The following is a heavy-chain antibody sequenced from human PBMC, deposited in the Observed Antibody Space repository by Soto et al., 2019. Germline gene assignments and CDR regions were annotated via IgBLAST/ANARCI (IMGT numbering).Heavy chain of an antibody. V-gene: IGHV3-49*03. D-gene: IGHD5-12*01. CDR1: GFIFGDYV. CDR2: TRSKAYGGTT. J-gene: IGHJ5*02. CDR3: TRGVYNDYGLTWFDP. Sequence: PGGSLRLSCTASGFIFGDYVMSWFRQAPGKGLEWVGFTRSKAYGGTTEYAASVRGRSTISRDDSKSIAYLQMNSLKTEDTAVYYCTRGVYNDYGLTWFDPWGQGT.